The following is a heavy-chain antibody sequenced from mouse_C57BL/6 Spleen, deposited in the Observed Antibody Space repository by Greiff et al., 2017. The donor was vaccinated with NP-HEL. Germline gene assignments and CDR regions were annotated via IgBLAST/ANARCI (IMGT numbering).Heavy chain of an antibody. D-gene: IGHD2-4*01. J-gene: IGHJ3*01. V-gene: IGHV5-9-1*02. CDR2: ISSGGDYI. Sequence: EVHLVESGEGLVKPGGSLKLSCAASGFTFSSYAMSWVRQTPEKRLEWVAYISSGGDYIYYADTVKGRFTISRDNARNTLYLQMSSLKSEDTAMYYCTREDYDGFAYWGQGTLVTVSA. CDR3: TREDYDGFAY. CDR1: GFTFSSYA.